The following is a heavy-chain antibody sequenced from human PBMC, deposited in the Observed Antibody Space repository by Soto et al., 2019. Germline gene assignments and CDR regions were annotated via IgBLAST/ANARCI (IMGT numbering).Heavy chain of an antibody. D-gene: IGHD3-22*01. Sequence: PGGSLRLSCTASGFTFGDYAMSWFRQAPGKGLEWVGFIRSKAYGGTTEYDASVKGRFTISRDDSKSIAYLQMNSLKTEDTVVFYCTTNYYDSSGYDNWFDPWGQGTLVTVSS. CDR3: TTNYYDSSGYDNWFDP. CDR2: IRSKAYGGTT. J-gene: IGHJ5*02. V-gene: IGHV3-49*03. CDR1: GFTFGDYA.